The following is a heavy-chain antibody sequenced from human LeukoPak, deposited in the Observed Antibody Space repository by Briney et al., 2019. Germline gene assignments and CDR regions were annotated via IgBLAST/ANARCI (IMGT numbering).Heavy chain of an antibody. CDR3: ARVAGYYDILTGYYPAEYFQH. Sequence: ASVKVSCKASGYTFTSYGISWVRQAPGQGLEWMGWISAYNGNTNYAQKLQGRVTMTTDTSTSTAYMELSSLRSEDTAVYYCARVAGYYDILTGYYPAEYFQHWGQGTLVTVSS. D-gene: IGHD3-9*01. J-gene: IGHJ1*01. CDR2: ISAYNGNT. CDR1: GYTFTSYG. V-gene: IGHV1-18*01.